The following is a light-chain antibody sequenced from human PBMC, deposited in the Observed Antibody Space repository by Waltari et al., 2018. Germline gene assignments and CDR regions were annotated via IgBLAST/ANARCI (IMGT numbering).Light chain of an antibody. CDR2: GNS. CDR3: HSFDSSLSTGVV. J-gene: IGLJ2*01. Sequence: QSVLTQPPSVSGAPGQRVTISCTGTSSNIGASHDVPWYQQFPGTAPKPLIYGNSNRPSGVPDRFSGSKSDTSASLTITGLQAEDEADYFCHSFDSSLSTGVVFGGGTKVTVL. V-gene: IGLV1-40*01. CDR1: SSNIGASHD.